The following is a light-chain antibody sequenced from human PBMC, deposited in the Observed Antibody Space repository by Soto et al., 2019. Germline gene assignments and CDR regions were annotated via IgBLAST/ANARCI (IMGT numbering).Light chain of an antibody. J-gene: IGKJ5*01. Sequence: DIQVTQSPSSLSASVGDRVTITCQTSQDIRNDLNCYQQKPGTAPKLLIYDTSNLQPGFPSRIRGSGSGTHFSLTITSRQPEDLATYYCQPYYFVVVPLGHGTRLEI. CDR1: QDIRND. CDR2: DTS. V-gene: IGKV1-33*01. CDR3: QPYYFVVVP.